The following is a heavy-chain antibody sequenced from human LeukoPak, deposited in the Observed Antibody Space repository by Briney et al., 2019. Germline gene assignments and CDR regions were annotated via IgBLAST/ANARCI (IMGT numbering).Heavy chain of an antibody. Sequence: PSETLSLTCTVSGGSISSSSYYWGWIRQPPGKGLEWIGSIYYSGSTYYNPSLKSRVTISVDTSKNQFSLKLSSVTAADTAVYYCARQWLGPNWFDPWGQGTLVTVSS. D-gene: IGHD6-19*01. CDR1: GGSISSSSYY. CDR2: IYYSGST. J-gene: IGHJ5*02. CDR3: ARQWLGPNWFDP. V-gene: IGHV4-39*01.